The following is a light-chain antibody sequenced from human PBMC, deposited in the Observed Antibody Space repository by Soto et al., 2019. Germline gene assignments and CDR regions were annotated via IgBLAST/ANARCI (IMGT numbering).Light chain of an antibody. CDR2: DVT. Sequence: QSALTQPRSVSGSPGQSVTVSCTGTNSDVGRYKYVSWYQQHPGKAPKLMLYDVTERPSGVPDRFSGSKSGNTASLIISGLQAEDEADYYCCSYAGTYSFVFGTGTKVTV. CDR3: CSYAGTYSFV. V-gene: IGLV2-11*01. J-gene: IGLJ1*01. CDR1: NSDVGRYKY.